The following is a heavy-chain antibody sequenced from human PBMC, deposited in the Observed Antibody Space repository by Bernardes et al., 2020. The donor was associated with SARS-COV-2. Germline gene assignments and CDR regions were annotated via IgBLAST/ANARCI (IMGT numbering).Heavy chain of an antibody. CDR2: IRNKANSYTT. J-gene: IGHJ6*02. CDR1: GFTFSDHY. CDR3: ARASIATTWGGYYFHGMDV. Sequence: GGSLRLSCAASGFTFSDHYMDWVRQAPGEGLEWVGRIRNKANSYTTEYAASVKGRFTISRDDSKSSLYLQMNSLKTEDTAVYYCARASIATTWGGYYFHGMDVWGQGTTVTVCS. V-gene: IGHV3-72*01. D-gene: IGHD2-21*01.